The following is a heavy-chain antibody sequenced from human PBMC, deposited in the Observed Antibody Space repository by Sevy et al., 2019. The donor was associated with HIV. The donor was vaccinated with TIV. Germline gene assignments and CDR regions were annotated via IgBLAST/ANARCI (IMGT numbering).Heavy chain of an antibody. D-gene: IGHD6-19*01. Sequence: GGSLRLSCTASGFIFGDFAMSWFRQAPGKGLEWVGFIRSKAYGGTTEYAASVRGRFTISRDDSKRIADLQMNSLKTEDTDVYYCTRGGAYSSGWSYFDYWGQGTLVTVSS. CDR1: GFIFGDFA. CDR3: TRGGAYSSGWSYFDY. J-gene: IGHJ4*02. V-gene: IGHV3-49*03. CDR2: IRSKAYGGTT.